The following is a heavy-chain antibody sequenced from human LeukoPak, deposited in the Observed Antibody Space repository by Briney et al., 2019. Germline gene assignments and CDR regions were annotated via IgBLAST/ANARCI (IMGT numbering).Heavy chain of an antibody. Sequence: ASVKVSCKASGYTFTGYYMHWVRQAPGQGLEWMGWINPNSGGTNYAQKFQSRVTMTRDTSISTAYMELSRLRSDDTAVYYCALIVVVATNPYNWFDPWGQGTLVTVSS. CDR1: GYTFTGYY. CDR3: ALIVVVATNPYNWFDP. V-gene: IGHV1-2*02. CDR2: INPNSGGT. D-gene: IGHD2-15*01. J-gene: IGHJ5*02.